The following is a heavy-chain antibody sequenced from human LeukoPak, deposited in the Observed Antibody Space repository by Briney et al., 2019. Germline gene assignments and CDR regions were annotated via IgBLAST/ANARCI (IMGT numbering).Heavy chain of an antibody. CDR2: INHSGST. D-gene: IGHD3-9*01. V-gene: IGHV4-34*01. J-gene: IGHJ4*02. Sequence: SETLPLTCAVYGGSFSGYYWSWIRQPPGKGLDWIGEINHSGSTNYNPSLKSRVTISVDTSKNQFSLKLSSVTAADTAVYYCARGPTVLRYFDWLPQHWGQGTLVTVSS. CDR3: ARGPTVLRYFDWLPQH. CDR1: GGSFSGYY.